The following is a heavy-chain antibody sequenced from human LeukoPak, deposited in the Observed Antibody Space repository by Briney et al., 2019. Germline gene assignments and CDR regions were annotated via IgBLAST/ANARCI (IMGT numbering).Heavy chain of an antibody. D-gene: IGHD2-2*01. V-gene: IGHV1-18*01. CDR3: ARFSYSDIVVVPAAYYYYGMDV. J-gene: IGHJ6*02. CDR1: GYTFTSYG. Sequence: ASVKVSCKASGYTFTSYGISWVRQAPGQGLEWMGWISAYNGNTNYAQKLQGRVTMTTDTSTSTAYMELRSLRSDDTAVCYCARFSYSDIVVVPAAYYYYGMDVWGQGTTVTVSS. CDR2: ISAYNGNT.